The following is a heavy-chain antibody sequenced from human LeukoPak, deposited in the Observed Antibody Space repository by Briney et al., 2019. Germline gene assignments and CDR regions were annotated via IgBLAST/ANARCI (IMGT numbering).Heavy chain of an antibody. CDR1: GFTFSDYY. Sequence: GGSLRLSCAASGFTFSDYYMSWIRQAPGKGLEWVSYISSSSSYTNYADSVKGRFTISRDNAKNSLYLQMNSLRAEDTAVYYRARVYSSSFVSVWGQGTLVTVSS. D-gene: IGHD6-13*01. V-gene: IGHV3-11*06. CDR3: ARVYSSSFVSV. CDR2: ISSSSSYT. J-gene: IGHJ4*02.